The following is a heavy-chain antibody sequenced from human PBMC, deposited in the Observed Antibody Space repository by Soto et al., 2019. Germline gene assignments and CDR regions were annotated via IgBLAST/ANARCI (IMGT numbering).Heavy chain of an antibody. CDR3: ARDTYYDFWSGYYSYYGMDV. V-gene: IGHV1-18*01. CDR2: ISAYNGNT. D-gene: IGHD3-3*01. CDR1: GYTFTSYA. Sequence: GASVKVSCKASGYTFTSYAIHWVRQAPGQRLEWMGWISAYNGNTNYAQKLQGRVTMTTDTSTSTAYMELRSLRSDDTAVYYCARDTYYDFWSGYYSYYGMDVWGQGTTVTVSS. J-gene: IGHJ6*02.